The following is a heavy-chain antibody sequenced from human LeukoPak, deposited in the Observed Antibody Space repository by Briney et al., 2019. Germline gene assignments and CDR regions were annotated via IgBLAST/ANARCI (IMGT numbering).Heavy chain of an antibody. CDR2: ISVGGTKT. V-gene: IGHV3-23*01. D-gene: IGHD4-17*01. CDR3: AKGRFSLRWLLDY. J-gene: IGHJ4*02. Sequence: PGGSLRLSCAASGFTFTNYAMTWVRQATGKGLEWVSAISVGGTKTHYADSVRGRFTISRDNSKNTLYLQMNSLRAEDTAVYYCAKGRFSLRWLLDYWGQGTLVTVSS. CDR1: GFTFTNYA.